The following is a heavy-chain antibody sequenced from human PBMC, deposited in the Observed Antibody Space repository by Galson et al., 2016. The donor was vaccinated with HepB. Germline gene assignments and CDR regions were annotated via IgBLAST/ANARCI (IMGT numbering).Heavy chain of an antibody. D-gene: IGHD1-26*01. J-gene: IGHJ3*02. CDR3: AKDRIGVIADAFDM. V-gene: IGHV3-23*01. Sequence: SLRLSCAASGFTFTSFVMTWVRQAPGKGLEWVSSISSSGGSTNYADSVKGRFTISRDNSKNMLYLQMDRLGAEDTAVYYCAKDRIGVIADAFDMWGQGIMVTVSS. CDR2: ISSSGGST. CDR1: GFTFTSFV.